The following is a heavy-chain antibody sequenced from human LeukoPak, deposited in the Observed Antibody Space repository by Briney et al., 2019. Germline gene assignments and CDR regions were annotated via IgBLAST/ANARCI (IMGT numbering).Heavy chain of an antibody. Sequence: ASVKVSCKASGYTFTSYDINWVRQATGQGLEWMGWMNPNSGNTGYAQKFQGRVTITRNTSISTAYMELSSLRSEDTAVYYCARGARWYDAFDIWGQGTMVTVPS. CDR2: MNPNSGNT. CDR1: GYTFTSYD. CDR3: ARGARWYDAFDI. D-gene: IGHD4-23*01. J-gene: IGHJ3*02. V-gene: IGHV1-8*03.